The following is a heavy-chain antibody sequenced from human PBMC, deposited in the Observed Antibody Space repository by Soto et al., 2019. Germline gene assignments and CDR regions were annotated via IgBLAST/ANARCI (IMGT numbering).Heavy chain of an antibody. CDR3: ARRSFANYFDY. V-gene: IGHV2-5*02. CDR2: IYWDEDK. J-gene: IGHJ4*02. D-gene: IGHD3-10*01. Sequence: QITLKESGPTLVEPTQTLTLTCTFSGFSLSTTGVGVGWIRQPPGKALEWLALIYWDEDKRYSPSLKTRFTTTRNTSKNHLVPTATNMDPVDTASYYCARRSFANYFDYWGQGTLVTVSS. CDR1: GFSLSTTGVG.